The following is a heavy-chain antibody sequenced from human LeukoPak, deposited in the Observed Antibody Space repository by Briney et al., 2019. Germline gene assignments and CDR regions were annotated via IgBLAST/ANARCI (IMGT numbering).Heavy chain of an antibody. Sequence: SETLSLTCTVSGGSISSYYWSWIRQPPGKGLEWIGYIYYSGSTNYNPSLKSRVTISVDTSKNQFSLKLSSVTAADTAVYYCARGTLGYSYGYGKSWFDPWGQGTLVTVSS. D-gene: IGHD5-18*01. J-gene: IGHJ5*02. V-gene: IGHV4-59*01. CDR1: GGSISSYY. CDR2: IYYSGST. CDR3: ARGTLGYSYGYGKSWFDP.